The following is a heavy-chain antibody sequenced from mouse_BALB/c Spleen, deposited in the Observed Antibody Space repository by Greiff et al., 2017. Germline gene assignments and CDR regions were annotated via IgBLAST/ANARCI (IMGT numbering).Heavy chain of an antibody. CDR2: IRLKSNNYAT. J-gene: IGHJ4*01. CDR1: GFTFSNYW. Sequence: EVKVEESGGGLVQPGGSMKLSCVASGFTFSNYWMNWVRQSPEKGLEWVAEIRLKSNNYATHYAESVKGRFTISRDDSKSSVYLQMNNLRAEDTGIYYCTSWYGNSYAMDYWGQGTSVTVSS. CDR3: TSWYGNSYAMDY. V-gene: IGHV6-6*02. D-gene: IGHD2-10*02.